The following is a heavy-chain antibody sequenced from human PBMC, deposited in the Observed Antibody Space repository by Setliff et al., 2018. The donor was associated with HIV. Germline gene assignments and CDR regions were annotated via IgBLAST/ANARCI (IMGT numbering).Heavy chain of an antibody. CDR2: IYSSGST. Sequence: ETLSLTCTVSGGSISTYYWSWIRQPPGRGLEWIGYIYSSGSTDYNPSLKSRVTISIDTSKNQFSLKLDSVTAADTAVYYCARRYGDYKIGDWFFDLWGRGTLVTVSS. V-gene: IGHV4-59*01. D-gene: IGHD4-17*01. CDR3: ARRYGDYKIGDWFFDL. CDR1: GGSISTYY. J-gene: IGHJ2*01.